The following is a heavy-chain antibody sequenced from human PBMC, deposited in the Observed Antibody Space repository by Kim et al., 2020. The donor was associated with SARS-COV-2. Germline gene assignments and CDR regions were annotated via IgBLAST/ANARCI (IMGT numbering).Heavy chain of an antibody. CDR3: ARDFRVPW. CDR2: SGGT. Sequence: SGGTNYAQKFQGRVTMTRDTSISTAYMELSRLGSDDTAVYYCARDFRVPWWGQGTLVTVSS. V-gene: IGHV1-2*02. J-gene: IGHJ4*02.